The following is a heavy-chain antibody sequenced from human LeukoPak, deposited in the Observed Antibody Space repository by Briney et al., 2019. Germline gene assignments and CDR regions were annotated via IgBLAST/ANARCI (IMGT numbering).Heavy chain of an antibody. D-gene: IGHD1-26*01. CDR1: GFTFSSYW. CDR2: INLDGSSA. Sequence: GGSQRLSCAASGFTFSSYWMHWVRQAPGKGLVWVSNINLDGSSATYADSVRGRFTISRDNARNTLYLQMNRLRADDTAVYYCVSGSYPGDYWGQGTLVTVSS. V-gene: IGHV3-74*01. CDR3: VSGSYPGDY. J-gene: IGHJ4*02.